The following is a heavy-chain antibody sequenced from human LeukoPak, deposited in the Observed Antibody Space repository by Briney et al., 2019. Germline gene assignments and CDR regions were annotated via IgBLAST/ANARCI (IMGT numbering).Heavy chain of an antibody. D-gene: IGHD6-19*01. J-gene: IGHJ4*02. Sequence: GASVKVSCKASGYTFTSYAMHCVRQAPGQRLEWMGWINAGNGNTKYSQKFQGRVTITRDTSASTAYMELSSLRSEDTAVYYCARASGGSSGWFRYYFDYWGQGTLVTVSS. V-gene: IGHV1-3*01. CDR3: ARASGGSSGWFRYYFDY. CDR1: GYTFTSYA. CDR2: INAGNGNT.